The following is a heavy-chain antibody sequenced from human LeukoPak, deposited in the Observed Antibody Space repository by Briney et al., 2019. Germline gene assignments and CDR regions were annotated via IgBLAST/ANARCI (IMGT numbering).Heavy chain of an antibody. CDR2: IYYSGST. Sequence: PSETLSLTCTVSGGSIRSNGYYWGWIRQPPGKGLEWIGSIYYSGSTYYNPSLKSRVTMSVDTSKNPLSLKLTSVTAADTAVYYCARVTDPRYKDFDPWGKGTLVTVSS. V-gene: IGHV4-39*07. J-gene: IGHJ5*02. D-gene: IGHD5-24*01. CDR3: ARVTDPRYKDFDP. CDR1: GGSIRSNGYY.